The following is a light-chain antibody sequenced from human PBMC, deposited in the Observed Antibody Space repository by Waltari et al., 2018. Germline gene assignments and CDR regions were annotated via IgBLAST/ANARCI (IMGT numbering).Light chain of an antibody. V-gene: IGLV2-23*02. CDR1: SSDVGSYNL. CDR3: CSYAGSSTFV. J-gene: IGLJ2*01. Sequence: QSALTQPASVSGSPGQSITISCTGPSSDVGSYNLVSWYQQHPGKAPKLMIYEVSKRPSGVSNRFSGSKSGNTASLTISGLQAEDEADYYCCSYAGSSTFVFGGGTKLTVL. CDR2: EVS.